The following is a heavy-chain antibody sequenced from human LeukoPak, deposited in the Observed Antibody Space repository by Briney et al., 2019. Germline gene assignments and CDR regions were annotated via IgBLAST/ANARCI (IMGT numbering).Heavy chain of an antibody. J-gene: IGHJ4*02. CDR1: GYTFTNYG. CDR2: ISAYNGNT. V-gene: IGHV1-18*04. Sequence: ASVKVSCKASGYTFTNYGISWVRQAPGQGLEWMGWISAYNGNTNHAQKLQGRVTMTTDTSTSTAYMELRSLRSDDTAVYYCARDSVTPASRTRFDYWGQGTLVTVSS. CDR3: ARDSVTPASRTRFDY. D-gene: IGHD2-2*01.